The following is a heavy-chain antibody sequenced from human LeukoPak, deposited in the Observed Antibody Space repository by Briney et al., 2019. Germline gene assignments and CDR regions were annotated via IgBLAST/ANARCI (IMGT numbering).Heavy chain of an antibody. CDR2: ISGSGGST. Sequence: GGSLRLSCAASGFTFSSYAMTWVRQAPEKGLEWVSAISGSGGSTYYADSVKGRFTISRDNSENTLYLQMNSLRAEDTAVYYCTKTAPAAIYWFDPWGQGTLVTVSS. V-gene: IGHV3-23*01. CDR1: GFTFSSYA. CDR3: TKTAPAAIYWFDP. J-gene: IGHJ5*02. D-gene: IGHD2-2*02.